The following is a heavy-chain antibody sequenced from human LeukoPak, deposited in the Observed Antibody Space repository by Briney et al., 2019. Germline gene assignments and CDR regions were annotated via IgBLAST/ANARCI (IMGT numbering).Heavy chain of an antibody. D-gene: IGHD2-15*01. CDR2: VSSSSSHI. CDR3: ARDVAPSGDFDC. V-gene: IGHV3-21*01. J-gene: IGHJ4*02. Sequence: GGSLRLSCVASGFSLSNYNMNWVRQAPGKGLEWISSVSSSSSHIYYIDSVKGRFTISRDNAKNSLYLQMDSLRAEDTAMYYCARDVAPSGDFDCWGQGTLVTVSS. CDR1: GFSLSNYN.